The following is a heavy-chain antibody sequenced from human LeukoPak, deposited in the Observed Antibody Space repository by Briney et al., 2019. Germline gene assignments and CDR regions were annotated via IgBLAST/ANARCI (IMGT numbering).Heavy chain of an antibody. Sequence: GASVKVSCKASGGTFSSYVINWVRQAPGQGLEWMGGIMPISGTANHAQKFQGRVTITADKSTSTAYMELSSLRAEDTAVYFCARSITMIVDWFDPWGQGTLVTVSS. CDR1: GGTFSSYV. D-gene: IGHD3-22*01. CDR3: ARSITMIVDWFDP. J-gene: IGHJ5*02. V-gene: IGHV1-69*06. CDR2: IMPISGTA.